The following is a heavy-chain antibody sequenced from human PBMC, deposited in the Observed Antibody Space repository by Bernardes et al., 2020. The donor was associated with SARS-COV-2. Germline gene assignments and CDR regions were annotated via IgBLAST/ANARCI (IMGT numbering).Heavy chain of an antibody. CDR3: ARSGIEVAGNDYYYYYGMDV. CDR1: GGSFSGYY. CDR2: INHSGST. J-gene: IGHJ6*02. V-gene: IGHV4-34*01. D-gene: IGHD6-19*01. Sequence: SETLSLTCAVYGGSFSGYYWSWIRQPPGKGLEWIGEINHSGSTNYNPSLKSRVTISVDTSKNQFSLKLSSVTAADTAVYYCARSGIEVAGNDYYYYYGMDVWGQGTTVTVSS.